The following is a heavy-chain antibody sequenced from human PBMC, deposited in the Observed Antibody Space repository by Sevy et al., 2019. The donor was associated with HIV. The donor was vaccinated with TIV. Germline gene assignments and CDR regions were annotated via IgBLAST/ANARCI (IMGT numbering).Heavy chain of an antibody. CDR2: IGTAGDT. CDR1: GFTFSRYD. J-gene: IGHJ3*02. CDR3: ARGTRYSGSYYLGDDAFDI. D-gene: IGHD1-26*01. Sequence: GGSLRFSCAASGFTFSRYDMRWVRQSTGKGLEWVSSIGTAGDTYYPGSVKGRFTISRENAKKSLYLQMNSLRAGDTAVYYCARGTRYSGSYYLGDDAFDIWGQGTMVTVSS. V-gene: IGHV3-13*01.